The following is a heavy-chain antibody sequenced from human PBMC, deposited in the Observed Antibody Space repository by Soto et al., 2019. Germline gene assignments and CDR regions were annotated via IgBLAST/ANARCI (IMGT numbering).Heavy chain of an antibody. V-gene: IGHV3-23*01. CDR3: AKERATIFGVVTTPSFDY. Sequence: EVQLLGSGGGLVQPGGSLRLSCAASGFTFSSYAMNWVRQAPGKGLEWVSAISGSGGSTYYSDSVKGRFTISRDNSKNTLYLQMNSLRAEDTAVYYCAKERATIFGVVTTPSFDYWGQGTLVTVSS. CDR2: ISGSGGST. D-gene: IGHD3-3*01. CDR1: GFTFSSYA. J-gene: IGHJ4*02.